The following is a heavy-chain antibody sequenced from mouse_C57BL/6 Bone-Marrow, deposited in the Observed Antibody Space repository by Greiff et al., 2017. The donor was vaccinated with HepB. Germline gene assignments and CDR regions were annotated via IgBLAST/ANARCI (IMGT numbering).Heavy chain of an antibody. J-gene: IGHJ1*03. V-gene: IGHV1-55*01. CDR3: AGYYGSSYDWYFDV. CDR1: GYTFTSYW. D-gene: IGHD1-1*01. Sequence: QVQLKQSGAELVKPGASVKMSCKASGYTFTSYWITWVKQRPGQGLEWIGDIYPGSGSTNYNEKFKSKATLTVDTSSSTAYMQLSSLTSEDSAVYYCAGYYGSSYDWYFDVWGTGTTVTVSS. CDR2: IYPGSGST.